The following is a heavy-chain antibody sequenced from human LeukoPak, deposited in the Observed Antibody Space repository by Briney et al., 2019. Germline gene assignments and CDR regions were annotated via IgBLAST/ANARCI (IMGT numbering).Heavy chain of an antibody. J-gene: IGHJ3*02. CDR1: GGSISSGGYS. CDR3: ARTEVVTADPSAFDI. Sequence: SSETLSLTCAVSGGSISSGGYSWSWIRQPPGKGLEWIGYIYHSGSTYYNPSLKSRVTISVDRSKNQFSLKLSSVTAADTAVYYCARTEVVTADPSAFDIWGQGTMVTVSS. V-gene: IGHV4-30-2*02. CDR2: IYHSGST. D-gene: IGHD2-21*02.